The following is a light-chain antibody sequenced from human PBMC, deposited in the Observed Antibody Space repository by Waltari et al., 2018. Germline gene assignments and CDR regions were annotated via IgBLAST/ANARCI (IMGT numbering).Light chain of an antibody. CDR3: QTGGHGTWV. CDR1: SGHSSNI. Sequence: QLVLTQSPSASASLGASVRLTCTLDSGHSSNIIAWHQQQPEKGPRFLMKVNSDGSHSKGDGIPVRFSGSGAGAERYLSISSVQSEEEADDYCQTGGHGTWVFGGGTKLTVL. CDR2: VNSDGSH. V-gene: IGLV4-69*01. J-gene: IGLJ3*02.